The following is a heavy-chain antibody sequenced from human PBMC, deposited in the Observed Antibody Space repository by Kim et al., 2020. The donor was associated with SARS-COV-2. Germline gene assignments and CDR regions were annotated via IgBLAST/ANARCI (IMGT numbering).Heavy chain of an antibody. Sequence: TYAQGFTGRFVFSLDTSVSTAYLQISSLKAEDTAVYYCARVHYYYYYAMDVWGQGTTVTVSS. J-gene: IGHJ6*02. CDR3: ARVHYYYYYAMDV. V-gene: IGHV7-4-1*02.